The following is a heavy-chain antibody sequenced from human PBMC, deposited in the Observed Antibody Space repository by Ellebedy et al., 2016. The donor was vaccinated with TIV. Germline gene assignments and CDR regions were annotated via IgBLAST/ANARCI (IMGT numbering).Heavy chain of an antibody. D-gene: IGHD6-13*01. CDR3: ARDPPGIAASGPYK. V-gene: IGHV3-53*01. CDR2: IYSGGDT. CDR1: GFTVGNNY. Sequence: PGGSLRLSCTASGFTVGNNYMNWPRQAPGNGLKWVSLIYSGGDTVYADSVKGRFTISRDSSKNTFYLQMNSLRAEDTAVYYCARDPPGIAASGPYKWGQGTLVTVSS. J-gene: IGHJ4*02.